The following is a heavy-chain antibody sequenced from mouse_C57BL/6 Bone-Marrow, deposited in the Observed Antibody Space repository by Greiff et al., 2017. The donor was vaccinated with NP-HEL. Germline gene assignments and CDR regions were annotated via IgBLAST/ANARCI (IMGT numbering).Heavy chain of an antibody. CDR2: IWSGGST. Sequence: VKLVESGPGLVQPSQSLSITCTVSGFSLTSYGVHWVRQSPGKGLEWRGVIWSGGSTDYNAAFISRLSISKDNSKSQVFFKMNSLQADDTAIYYCARKGNYYAMDYWGQGTSVTVSS. D-gene: IGHD6-1*01. V-gene: IGHV2-2*01. CDR1: GFSLTSYG. CDR3: ARKGNYYAMDY. J-gene: IGHJ4*01.